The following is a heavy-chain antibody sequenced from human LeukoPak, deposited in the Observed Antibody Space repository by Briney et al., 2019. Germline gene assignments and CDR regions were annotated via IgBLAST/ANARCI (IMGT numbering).Heavy chain of an antibody. Sequence: GSLRLSCAASGFTFSSYWMTWVRQAPGKGLEWVADIKGDGSETSYVDSVKGRFTISRDNAENSLYLQVNSLRAEDTALYYCAVWYVDYWGQGTLVTVSS. CDR3: AVWYVDY. J-gene: IGHJ4*02. V-gene: IGHV3-7*01. CDR1: GFTFSSYW. CDR2: IKGDGSET.